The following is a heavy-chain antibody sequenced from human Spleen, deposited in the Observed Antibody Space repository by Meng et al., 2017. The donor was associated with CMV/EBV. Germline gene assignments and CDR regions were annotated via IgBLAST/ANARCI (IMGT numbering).Heavy chain of an antibody. CDR3: ARGGSMVRGVIFNWFDP. CDR1: GASIKNYN. D-gene: IGHD3-10*01. J-gene: IGHJ5*02. CDR2: INHSGST. Sequence: QVQIQESGPGLVKPSETLSRTCIVSGASIKNYNWNWVRQPAGQGLEWIGEINHSGSTNYNPSLKSRVTISVDTSKNQFSLKLSSVTAADTAVYYCARGGSMVRGVIFNWFDPWGQGTLVTVSS. V-gene: IGHV4-59*12.